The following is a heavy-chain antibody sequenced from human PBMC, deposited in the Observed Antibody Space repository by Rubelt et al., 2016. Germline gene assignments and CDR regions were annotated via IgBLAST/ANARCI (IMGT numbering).Heavy chain of an antibody. J-gene: IGHJ4*02. CDR2: ISYDGSNK. CDR1: RSYG. CDR3: ARSPGAYYYDSSGYSH. Sequence: RSYGMHWVRQAPGKGLEWVAVISYDGSNKYYADSVKGRFTISRDNSKNTLYLQMNSLRAEDTAVYYCARSPGAYYYDSSGYSHWGQGTLVTVSS. D-gene: IGHD3-22*01. V-gene: IGHV3-33*05.